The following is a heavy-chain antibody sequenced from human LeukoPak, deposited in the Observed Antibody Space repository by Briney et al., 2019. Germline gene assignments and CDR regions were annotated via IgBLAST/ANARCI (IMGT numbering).Heavy chain of an antibody. Sequence: GGSLRLSCAASGFTFSSYGMHWVRQAPGKGPGWVAFIRYDGSNKYYADSVKGRFTISRDNSKNTLYLQMNSLRAEDTAVYYCAKDSSGRGRYFQHWGQGTLVTVSS. D-gene: IGHD6-19*01. V-gene: IGHV3-30*02. CDR2: IRYDGSNK. CDR1: GFTFSSYG. CDR3: AKDSSGRGRYFQH. J-gene: IGHJ1*01.